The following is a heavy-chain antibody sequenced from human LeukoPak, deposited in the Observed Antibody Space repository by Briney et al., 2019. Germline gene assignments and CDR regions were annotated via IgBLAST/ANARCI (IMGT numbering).Heavy chain of an antibody. CDR1: GYTFTSYG. D-gene: IGHD2-2*01. J-gene: IGHJ4*02. V-gene: IGHV1-18*01. CDR2: INTQNGNT. CDR3: ARGDLASCSSNSCYEGRY. Sequence: ASVKVSCKASGYTFTSYGISWVRQAPGQGLEWTGWINTQNGNTAQQKLQGRVTMTTDTSTSTAYMELRSLRSDDTAVYYCARGDLASCSSNSCYEGRYWGQGTLVTVSS.